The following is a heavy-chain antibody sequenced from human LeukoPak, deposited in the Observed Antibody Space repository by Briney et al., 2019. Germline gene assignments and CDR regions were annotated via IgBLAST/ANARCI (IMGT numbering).Heavy chain of an antibody. Sequence: GGSLKLSCTASGFTFSNYNMNWVRQAPGKGLEWVSYISSSSRATYYADSVKGRFTISRDNAKNSLYLQMNSLTDEDTAVYYCAAYSNYAYSFDPWGQGTLVTVSS. D-gene: IGHD4-11*01. CDR3: AAYSNYAYSFDP. CDR1: GFTFSNYN. CDR2: ISSSSRAT. V-gene: IGHV3-48*02. J-gene: IGHJ5*02.